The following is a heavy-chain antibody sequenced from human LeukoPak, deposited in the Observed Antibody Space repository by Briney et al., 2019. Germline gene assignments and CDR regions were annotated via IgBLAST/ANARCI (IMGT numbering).Heavy chain of an antibody. Sequence: GESLKISCKGSGYSFTSYWIGWVRQMPGKGLEWMGIFYPGDSDTRYSPSFQGQATISADKPISTAYLQWSSLKASDTAMYYCARHILSNSYYYGSGSYYTGYYFDYWGQGTLVTVSS. J-gene: IGHJ4*02. V-gene: IGHV5-51*01. CDR1: GYSFTSYW. D-gene: IGHD3-10*01. CDR3: ARHILSNSYYYGSGSYYTGYYFDY. CDR2: FYPGDSDT.